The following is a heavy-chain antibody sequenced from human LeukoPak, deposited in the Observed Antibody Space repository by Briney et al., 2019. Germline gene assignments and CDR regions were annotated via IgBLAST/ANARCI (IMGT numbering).Heavy chain of an antibody. V-gene: IGHV3-49*04. J-gene: IGHJ4*02. CDR2: IRSKAYGGTT. D-gene: IGHD3-3*01. CDR3: TSSHTYYDFWSGYPDY. CDR1: GFTFGDYA. Sequence: GGSLRLSCTASGFTFGDYAMSWVRQAPGKGLEWVGFIRSKAYGGTTEYAATVKGRFTISRDDSKSIAYLQMNSLKTEDTAVYYCTSSHTYYDFWSGYPDYWGQGTLVTVSS.